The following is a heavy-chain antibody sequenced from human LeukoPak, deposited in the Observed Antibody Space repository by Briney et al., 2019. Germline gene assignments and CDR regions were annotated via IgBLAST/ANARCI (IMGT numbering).Heavy chain of an antibody. CDR3: AKGVDVELDY. J-gene: IGHJ4*02. CDR1: GFTFSSYG. V-gene: IGHV3-30*18. CDR2: ISYDGSNK. Sequence: PGGSLRLSCAASGFTFSSYGMHWVRQAPGKGLEWVAVISYDGSNKYYADSVKGRFTISRDNSKNTLYLQMNSLRAEDTAVYYCAKGVDVELDYWGREPWSPSPQ. D-gene: IGHD3-10*01.